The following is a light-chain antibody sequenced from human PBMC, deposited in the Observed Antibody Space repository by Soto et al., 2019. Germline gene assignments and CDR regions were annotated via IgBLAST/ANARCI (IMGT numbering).Light chain of an antibody. Sequence: EIVLTQSPATLSLSPGERATLSCRASQSVSSYLAWYQQKPGQAPRLLIYDASNRATGIPARFSGSGSGTDFTLTISSLEPEDFAVYYCQQRYNWPQITFGQGTRLEIK. CDR1: QSVSSY. CDR2: DAS. CDR3: QQRYNWPQIT. J-gene: IGKJ5*01. V-gene: IGKV3-11*01.